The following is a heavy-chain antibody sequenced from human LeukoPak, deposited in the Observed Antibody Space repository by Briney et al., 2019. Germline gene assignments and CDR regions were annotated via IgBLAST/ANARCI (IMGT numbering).Heavy chain of an antibody. CDR3: ARDGPVYGDYGGGFDR. Sequence: GGSLILSCAASGFTFSSYTMNWVRQAPGKGLEWVSYISSSGSIIYHTDSVKGRFTTSRDNAKNSLDLQMKSLRDENTAVYYCARDGPVYGDYGGGFDRWGEGTLVTVSS. CDR2: ISSSGSII. V-gene: IGHV3-48*02. D-gene: IGHD4-17*01. CDR1: GFTFSSYT. J-gene: IGHJ4*02.